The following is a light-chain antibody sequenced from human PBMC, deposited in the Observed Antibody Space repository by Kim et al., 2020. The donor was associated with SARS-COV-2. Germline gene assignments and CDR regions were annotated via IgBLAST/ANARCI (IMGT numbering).Light chain of an antibody. CDR2: DVN. CDR1: SSDGGDYYF. CDR3: CSYAGTYTWI. Sequence: RSVTISCTGTSSDGGDYYFVSWYQQLPGEAPKLLISDVNKRPSGGPDRFSGSKSGNTASLTIVGLQPDDEGDYYCCSYAGTYTWIFGGGTKVTVL. V-gene: IGLV2-11*03. J-gene: IGLJ2*01.